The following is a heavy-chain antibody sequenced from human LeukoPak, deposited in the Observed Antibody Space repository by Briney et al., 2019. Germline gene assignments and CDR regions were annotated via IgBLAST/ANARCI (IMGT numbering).Heavy chain of an antibody. J-gene: IGHJ4*02. CDR1: GFSLSTRGMC. Sequence: SGPALVKPTQTLTLTCTFSGFSLSTRGMCVNWTRQPPGKALERLARIDWDDDKYYRTSLKTRLTISKDTSKNQVVLSMTNMDPVDTATYYCARSPSGLDCSGGSCYSIFGYWGQGSRVTVSS. CDR2: IDWDDDK. D-gene: IGHD2-15*01. V-gene: IGHV2-70*11. CDR3: ARSPSGLDCSGGSCYSIFGY.